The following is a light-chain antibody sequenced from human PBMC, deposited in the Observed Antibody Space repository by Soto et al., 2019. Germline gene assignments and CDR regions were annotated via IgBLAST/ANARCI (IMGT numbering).Light chain of an antibody. Sequence: EIVMTQSPATLSVSPGERATLSCRAGQSLTSNLAWYQQKPGQAPRLLIYGASTRATGIPARFSGSGSGTEFTLTISSLQSEDFAVYYCQQYNDWPSHITFGPGTKVDIK. J-gene: IGKJ3*01. V-gene: IGKV3-15*01. CDR1: QSLTSN. CDR2: GAS. CDR3: QQYNDWPSHIT.